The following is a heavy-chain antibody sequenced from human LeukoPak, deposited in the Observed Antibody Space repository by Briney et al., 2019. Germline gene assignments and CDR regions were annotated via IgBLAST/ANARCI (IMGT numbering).Heavy chain of an antibody. Sequence: GGSLRLSCAASGFTFDDYAMHWVRQAPGKGLELVSGISWNSGSIGYADSVKGRFTISRDNAKNSLYLQMNSLRAEDTALYYCAKSPGDSSGSLDYWGQGTLVTVSS. CDR3: AKSPGDSSGSLDY. V-gene: IGHV3-9*01. J-gene: IGHJ4*02. D-gene: IGHD3-22*01. CDR2: ISWNSGSI. CDR1: GFTFDDYA.